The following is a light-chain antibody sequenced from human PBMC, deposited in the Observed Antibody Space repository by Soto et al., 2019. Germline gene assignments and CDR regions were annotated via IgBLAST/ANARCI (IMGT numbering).Light chain of an antibody. Sequence: EIVLTQSPGTLSLSPGERATLSCRASQRVTGSSLAWYQHKPGQAPRLLIYGASSRATGIPDRFSGSGSGTGFTLTVSRLEPEDFAVYYCQRYGDSPRTFGQGTKVEIK. CDR1: QRVTGSS. V-gene: IGKV3-20*01. CDR3: QRYGDSPRT. CDR2: GAS. J-gene: IGKJ1*01.